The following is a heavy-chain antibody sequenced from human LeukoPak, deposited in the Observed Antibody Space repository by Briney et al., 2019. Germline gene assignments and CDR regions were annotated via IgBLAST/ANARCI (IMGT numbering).Heavy chain of an antibody. CDR1: GGSFSGYY. CDR3: ARGRSEMATIAGWDY. Sequence: SETLSLTCAVYGGSFSGYYWSWIRQPPGKGLEWLGEINHSGSTNYNPSLKSRVTISVDTSKNQFSLKLSSVTAADTAVYYCARGRSEMATIAGWDYWGQGTLVIVSS. CDR2: INHSGST. J-gene: IGHJ4*02. D-gene: IGHD5-24*01. V-gene: IGHV4-34*01.